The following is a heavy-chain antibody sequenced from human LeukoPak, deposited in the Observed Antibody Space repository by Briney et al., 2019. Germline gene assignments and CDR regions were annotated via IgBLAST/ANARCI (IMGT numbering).Heavy chain of an antibody. V-gene: IGHV1-18*01. Sequence: ASVKVSCKASGYTFTSYGISWVRQAPGQGLEWMGWISAYNGNKNYAQKLQGRVTMTTDTSTSTAYMELRSLRSEDTAVYYCARSLRAYVEMAIRMIDYWGQGTLVTVSS. CDR1: GYTFTSYG. CDR3: ARSLRAYVEMAIRMIDY. CDR2: ISAYNGNK. D-gene: IGHD5-24*01. J-gene: IGHJ4*02.